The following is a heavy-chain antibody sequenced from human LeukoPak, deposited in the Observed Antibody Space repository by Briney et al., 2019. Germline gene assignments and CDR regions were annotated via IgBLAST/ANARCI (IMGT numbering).Heavy chain of an antibody. CDR3: ARGRPRKYYYDSSGYYGGVFDY. V-gene: IGHV3-13*01. J-gene: IGHJ4*02. CDR1: GFTFSSYD. CDR2: IGTAGDT. Sequence: PGGSLRLSCAASGFTFSSYDMHWVRQATGKGLEWVSAIGTAGDTYYPGSVKGRFTISRENAKNSLYLQMNSLRAGDTAVYYCARGRPRKYYYDSSGYYGGVFDYWGQGTLVTVSS. D-gene: IGHD3-22*01.